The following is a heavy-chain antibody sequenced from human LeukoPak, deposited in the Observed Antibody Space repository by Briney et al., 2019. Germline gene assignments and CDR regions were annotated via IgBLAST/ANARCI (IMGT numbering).Heavy chain of an antibody. Sequence: GGSLRLSCAASGFTFSSYSMNWVRQAPGKGLEWVSCISSSGSYIYYADSVKGRFTISRDNAKNSLYLQMNSLRAEDTAVYCCARLGQQLVDTEYYYYYGMDVWGQGTTVTVSS. CDR3: ARLGQQLVDTEYYYYYGMDV. CDR2: ISSSGSYI. CDR1: GFTFSSYS. D-gene: IGHD6-13*01. V-gene: IGHV3-21*01. J-gene: IGHJ6*02.